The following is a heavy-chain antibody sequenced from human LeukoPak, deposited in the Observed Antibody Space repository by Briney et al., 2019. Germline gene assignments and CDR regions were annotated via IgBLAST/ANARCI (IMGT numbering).Heavy chain of an antibody. D-gene: IGHD3-22*01. CDR1: GFTFSSYG. V-gene: IGHV3-30*02. CDR2: IRYDGSNK. J-gene: IGHJ4*02. CDR3: AKDQGWFGIVVGSNDY. Sequence: GGSLRLSCAASGFTFSSYGMHWVRQAPGKGLEWVAFIRYDGSNKYYADSMKGRFTISRDNSKNTLYLQMNSLRAEDTAVYYCAKDQGWFGIVVGSNDYWGQGTLVTVSS.